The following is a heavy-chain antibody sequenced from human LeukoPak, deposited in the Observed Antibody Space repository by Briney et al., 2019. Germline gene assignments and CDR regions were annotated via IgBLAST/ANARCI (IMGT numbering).Heavy chain of an antibody. CDR3: ARDPPYDSSGYN. CDR2: INNSGGRT. V-gene: IGHV3-23*01. CDR1: GFTFSIYA. J-gene: IGHJ4*02. D-gene: IGHD3-22*01. Sequence: GGSLRLSCAASGFTFSIYAMAWVRQAPGKGLEWVSGINNSGGRTYYADSVKGRFTISRDNSKNTLYLQMNSLRAEDTAVYYCARDPPYDSSGYNWGQGTLVTVSS.